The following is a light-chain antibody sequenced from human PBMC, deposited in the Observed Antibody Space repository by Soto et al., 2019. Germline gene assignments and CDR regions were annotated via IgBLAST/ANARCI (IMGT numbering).Light chain of an antibody. V-gene: IGKV3-15*01. Sequence: EIVMTQSPATLSVSPGERATLSCRASHSVSSRLAWYQQKPGQAPRLLIYGASTRATGLPARFSGSGSGKQFTLTISTLQSEDSTVYCCQHYTNWPLTFGGGTKVEIK. J-gene: IGKJ4*01. CDR3: QHYTNWPLT. CDR2: GAS. CDR1: HSVSSR.